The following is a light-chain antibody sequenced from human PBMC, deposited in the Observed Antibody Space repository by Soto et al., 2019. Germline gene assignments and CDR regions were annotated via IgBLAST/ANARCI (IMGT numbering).Light chain of an antibody. Sequence: EILLTQSPATLSLSPGESATLSCSASHSVSNYLAWYQHKPGQTPRLLIYDAYNRPTGIPARFSGSGSGTDFTLTISSLEPEDFAVYYWQQRRNWPLTFGGGTKVEIK. CDR1: HSVSNY. CDR3: QQRRNWPLT. CDR2: DAY. J-gene: IGKJ4*01. V-gene: IGKV3-11*01.